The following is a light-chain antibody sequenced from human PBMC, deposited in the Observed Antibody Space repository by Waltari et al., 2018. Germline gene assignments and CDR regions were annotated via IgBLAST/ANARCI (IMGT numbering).Light chain of an antibody. CDR3: SAYTRGVV. CDR1: SSDVGDHNY. J-gene: IGLJ2*01. V-gene: IGLV2-14*03. CDR2: DVI. Sequence: QSALTQIASAAGSPGQSITISCTGTSSDVGDHNYVSWYQQHPGKLPKLLIYDVISRPSGVSTRFSGSKSGNTASLTISGLQAEDEADYYCSAYTRGVVFGGGTQLTVL.